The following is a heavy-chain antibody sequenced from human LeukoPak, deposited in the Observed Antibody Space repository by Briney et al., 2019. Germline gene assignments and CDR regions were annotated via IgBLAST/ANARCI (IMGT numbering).Heavy chain of an antibody. CDR1: GFTFSSYA. CDR2: ISYDGSNK. CDR3: ARDKYYDFWSGYYHYYYYYMDV. V-gene: IGHV3-30-3*01. D-gene: IGHD3-3*01. Sequence: GRSLRLSCAASGFTFSSYAMHWVRQAPGKGLEWVAVISYDGSNKYYADSVKGRFTISRDNSKNTLYLQMNSLRAEDTAVYYCARDKYYDFWSGYYHYYYYYMDVWGKGTTVTASS. J-gene: IGHJ6*03.